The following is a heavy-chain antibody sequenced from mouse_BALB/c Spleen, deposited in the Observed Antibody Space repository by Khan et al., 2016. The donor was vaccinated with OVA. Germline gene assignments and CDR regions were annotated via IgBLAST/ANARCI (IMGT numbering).Heavy chain of an antibody. CDR2: INPSNGYT. J-gene: IGHJ3*01. Sequence: QVQLQQSGAELARPGASVKMSCKASGYTFTSYTIHWIKERPGQGLEWIGYINPSNGYTNYNQKFKDKATLTTDKSSTTAYLQLSSLTSDESAVYNCVRDGAYHRNDGWFAYWGQGTLVTVSA. D-gene: IGHD2-14*01. CDR3: VRDGAYHRNDGWFAY. CDR1: GYTFTSYT. V-gene: IGHV1-4*01.